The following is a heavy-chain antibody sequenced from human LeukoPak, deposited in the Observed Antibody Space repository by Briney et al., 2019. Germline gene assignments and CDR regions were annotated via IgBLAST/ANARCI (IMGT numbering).Heavy chain of an antibody. CDR3: ARGLTGNDYYYGMDV. CDR2: INHSGST. V-gene: IGHV4-34*01. Sequence: KPSKTLSLTCAVYGGPFSGYYWSWIRQPPGKGLEWIGEINHSGSTNYNPSLKSRVTISVDTSKNQFSLKLSSVTAADTAVYYCARGLTGNDYYYGMDVWGQGTTVTVSS. D-gene: IGHD1-20*01. CDR1: GGPFSGYY. J-gene: IGHJ6*02.